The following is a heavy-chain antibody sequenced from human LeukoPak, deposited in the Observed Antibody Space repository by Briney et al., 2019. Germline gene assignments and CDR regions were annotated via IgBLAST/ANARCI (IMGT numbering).Heavy chain of an antibody. Sequence: GGSLRLSCSASGFTFSSYAMHWVRQAPGKGLEYVSAISSSGGRTYYADSVRGRFTISRDNSKNTLYLQMNSLRAEDTAVYYCAKEVMGARTGQGYFDYWGQGTLVTVSS. D-gene: IGHD3-16*01. V-gene: IGHV3-64*04. J-gene: IGHJ4*02. CDR3: AKEVMGARTGQGYFDY. CDR1: GFTFSSYA. CDR2: ISSSGGRT.